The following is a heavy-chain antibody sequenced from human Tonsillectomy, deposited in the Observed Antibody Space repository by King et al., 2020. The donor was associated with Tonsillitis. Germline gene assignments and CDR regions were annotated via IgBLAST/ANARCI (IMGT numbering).Heavy chain of an antibody. Sequence: VQLVESGGGVVQPGRSLRLSCAASGFTFSSYGMHWVRQAPGKGLEWVAVISYDGSNKYYADSVKGRFTISRDNSKNTLYLQMNSLRAEDTAVYYCARPLEQLIRVDAFDIWGQGTMVTVSS. V-gene: IGHV3-33*05. CDR2: ISYDGSNK. J-gene: IGHJ3*02. CDR3: ARPLEQLIRVDAFDI. D-gene: IGHD1/OR15-1a*01. CDR1: GFTFSSYG.